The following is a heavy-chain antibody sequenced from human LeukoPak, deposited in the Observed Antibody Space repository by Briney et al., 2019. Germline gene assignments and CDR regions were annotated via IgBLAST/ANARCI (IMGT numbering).Heavy chain of an antibody. D-gene: IGHD5-18*01. V-gene: IGHV4-59*11. J-gene: IGHJ4*02. Sequence: PSETLSLTCTVSGGSITTHYWSWIRQPPGKGLEWIGYIYYSGSTNYNPSLKSRVTISVDTSKKQFSLKLSSVTAADTAVYYCARDRGGYTYSHDYWGQGTLVTVSS. CDR2: IYYSGST. CDR1: GGSITTHY. CDR3: ARDRGGYTYSHDY.